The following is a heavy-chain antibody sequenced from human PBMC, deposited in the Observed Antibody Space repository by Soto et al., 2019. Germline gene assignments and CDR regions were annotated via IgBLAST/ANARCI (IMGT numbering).Heavy chain of an antibody. CDR2: IKEDGSEK. V-gene: IGHV3-7*01. CDR3: SRDVVVGAKALNY. D-gene: IGHD2-15*01. CDR1: GFTFSNYW. J-gene: IGHJ4*02. Sequence: VGSLRLSFAASGFTFSNYWMTWVRQAPGKGLEWVANIKEDGSEKHYVDSVKVRFTISRDNAKNSLYLQMNSLRVEDTAVYFCSRDVVVGAKALNYWGQGALVTVSS.